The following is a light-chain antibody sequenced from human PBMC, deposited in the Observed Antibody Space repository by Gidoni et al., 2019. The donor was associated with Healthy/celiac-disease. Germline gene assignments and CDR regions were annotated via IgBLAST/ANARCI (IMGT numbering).Light chain of an antibody. CDR2: AAS. V-gene: IGKV1-39*01. CDR3: QQSYSTPE. Sequence: DIQMTQPPSSLSASVGDRVTITCRASQSISSYLNWYQQKPGKAPKLLIYAASSLQSGVPSRFSGSGSGTDVTLTISSLQPEDFATYYCQQSYSTPEFGQGTRLEIK. J-gene: IGKJ5*01. CDR1: QSISSY.